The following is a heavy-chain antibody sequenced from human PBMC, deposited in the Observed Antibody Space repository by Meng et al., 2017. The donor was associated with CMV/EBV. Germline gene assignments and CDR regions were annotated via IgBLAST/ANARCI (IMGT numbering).Heavy chain of an antibody. J-gene: IGHJ4*02. D-gene: IGHD3-10*01. CDR3: AREEITMVRGVLNYFDY. V-gene: IGHV4-4*07. Sequence: SGGCISSYYWSWIRQPAGKGLEWIGRIYTSGSTNYNPSLKSRVTMSVDTSKNQFSLKLSSVTAADTAVYYCAREEITMVRGVLNYFDYGGKGTLVTVSS. CDR1: GGCISSYY. CDR2: IYTSGST.